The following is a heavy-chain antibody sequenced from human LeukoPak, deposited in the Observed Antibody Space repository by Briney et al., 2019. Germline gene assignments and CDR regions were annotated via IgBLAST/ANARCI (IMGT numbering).Heavy chain of an antibody. D-gene: IGHD6-13*01. Sequence: GGSLRLSCAASGFTFSSYGMSWVRKAPGKGQGWVSAISGSGGSTYYADSVKGRFTISRDNSKNTLYLQMNSLRAEDTAVYYCAKDLGSSSWYYFDYWGQGTLVTVSS. CDR3: AKDLGSSSWYYFDY. CDR2: ISGSGGST. V-gene: IGHV3-23*01. J-gene: IGHJ4*02. CDR1: GFTFSSYG.